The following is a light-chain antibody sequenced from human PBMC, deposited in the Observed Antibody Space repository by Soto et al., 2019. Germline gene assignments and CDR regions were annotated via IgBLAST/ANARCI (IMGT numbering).Light chain of an antibody. CDR2: EVT. CDR3: VSYTDTDTLV. V-gene: IGLV1-51*01. CDR1: HFNIGDNS. J-gene: IGLJ1*01. Sequence: QSVLTQPPSVSAAPGQRVTISCSGSHFNIGDNSVSWYQQLPGTAPKLLIFEVTNRPSGVSNRFSGSRSGNTASLTISGLQPDDEGDYFCVSYTDTDTLVFGTGTKVTVL.